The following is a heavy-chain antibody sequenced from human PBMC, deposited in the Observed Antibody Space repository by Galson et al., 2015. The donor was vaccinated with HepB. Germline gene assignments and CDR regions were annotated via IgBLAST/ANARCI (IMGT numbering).Heavy chain of an antibody. Sequence: SLRLSCAPSRFTFRRNGMHWVRQAPGKGLEWVAVIWADGDNKYYADSVKGRFTISRDNSKNMLYLQMNNLRAEDTALYYCARALGGGYSGFYDYGMDVWGQGTTVIVSS. CDR2: IWADGDNK. V-gene: IGHV3-33*01. D-gene: IGHD5-12*01. CDR1: RFTFRRNG. J-gene: IGHJ6*02. CDR3: ARALGGGYSGFYDYGMDV.